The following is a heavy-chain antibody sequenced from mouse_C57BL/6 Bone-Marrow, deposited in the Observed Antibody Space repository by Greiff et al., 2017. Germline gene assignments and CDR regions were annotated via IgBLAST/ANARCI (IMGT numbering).Heavy chain of an antibody. CDR3: ARHEGDDGYYDWYFDV. V-gene: IGHV1-62-2*01. CDR1: GYTFTEYT. Sequence: QVQLQQSGAELVKPGASVKLSCKASGYTFTEYTIHWVKQRSGQGLEWIGWFYPGSGSIKYNEKFKDKATLTADKSSSTVYMELSRLTSEDSAVXFCARHEGDDGYYDWYFDVWGTGTTVTVSS. CDR2: FYPGSGSI. D-gene: IGHD2-3*01. J-gene: IGHJ1*03.